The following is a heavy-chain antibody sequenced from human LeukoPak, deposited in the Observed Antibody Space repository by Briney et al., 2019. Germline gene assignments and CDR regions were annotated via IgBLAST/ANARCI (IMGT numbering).Heavy chain of an antibody. D-gene: IGHD4-17*01. Sequence: PGGSLRLSCAASGFXFSSFWMSWVRQAPGKGLEWVAHTRQDGSVKNYVDSVKGRFTISRDNAKNSVYLQMNSLRAEDTALYYCARMRGYGDPTVDYWGQGTLVTVSS. CDR2: TRQDGSVK. CDR3: ARMRGYGDPTVDY. J-gene: IGHJ4*02. V-gene: IGHV3-7*05. CDR1: GFXFSSFW.